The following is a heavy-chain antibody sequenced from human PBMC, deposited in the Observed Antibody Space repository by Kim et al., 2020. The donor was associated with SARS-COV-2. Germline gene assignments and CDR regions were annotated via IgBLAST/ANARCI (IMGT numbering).Heavy chain of an antibody. D-gene: IGHD6-19*01. V-gene: IGHV6-1*01. CDR3: AREGWLVGFDY. CDR2: YN. Sequence: YNDYATSVKSRKNINPDTSKNQFSLHLNSVTPEDTAVYYCAREGWLVGFDYWGQGTLVTVSS. J-gene: IGHJ4*02.